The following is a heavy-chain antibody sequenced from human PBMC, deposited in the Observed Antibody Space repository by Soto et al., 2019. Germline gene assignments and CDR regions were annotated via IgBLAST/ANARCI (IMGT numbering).Heavy chain of an antibody. CDR2: IKSRALGGTT. CDR3: TSVSYSCMVVVRFYY. D-gene: IGHD2-15*01. Sequence: GGSLRLSCAGSGFPFSTAWINWVRHVPGKGLEWVGRIKSRALGGTTDFAAPVRGRFAITRDDSRNVAYMQMNSLHTEDTAVYYCTSVSYSCMVVVRFYYCGHGSLVT. V-gene: IGHV3-15*07. CDR1: GFPFSTAW. J-gene: IGHJ4*01.